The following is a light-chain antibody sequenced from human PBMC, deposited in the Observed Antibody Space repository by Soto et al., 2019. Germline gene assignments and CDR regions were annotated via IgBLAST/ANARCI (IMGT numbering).Light chain of an antibody. V-gene: IGKV1-9*01. Sequence: IQLTQSPSSLSASVGDRVTISCRASQGIANFLAWYQQKPGKAPRLLIYGASTWQSGVPSRFSGSGSGTDFTLTISSLQPEDFATYYCQQLNSFPIPFGPGTKVDIK. CDR1: QGIANF. CDR3: QQLNSFPIP. CDR2: GAS. J-gene: IGKJ3*01.